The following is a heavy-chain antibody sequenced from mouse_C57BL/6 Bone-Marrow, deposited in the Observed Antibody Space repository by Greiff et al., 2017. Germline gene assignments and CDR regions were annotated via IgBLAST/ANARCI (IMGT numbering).Heavy chain of an antibody. Sequence: VQLQQSGAELVRPGASVKLSCTASGFNIKDDYMHWVKQRPEQGLEWIGRIDPENGDTEYASKFQGKATIAADTSSNTAYLQLSSLTSEDTAVYYCTTDSYGSSDYWGQGTTLTVSS. J-gene: IGHJ2*01. CDR1: GFNIKDDY. CDR2: IDPENGDT. CDR3: TTDSYGSSDY. D-gene: IGHD1-1*01. V-gene: IGHV14-4*01.